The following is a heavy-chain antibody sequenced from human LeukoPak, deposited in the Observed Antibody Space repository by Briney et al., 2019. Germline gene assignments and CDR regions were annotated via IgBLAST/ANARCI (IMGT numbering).Heavy chain of an antibody. D-gene: IGHD4-17*01. CDR2: IRQDRRER. Sequence: SLRLSCVASGFTFSGFWMSWVRQAPGKGLEWVAHIRQDRRERYYVDSVKGRFTISRDNARNSLFLQMSSLRVEDTALYYCARGRFGDYDWGQGTQDSVSS. CDR1: GFTFSGFW. CDR3: ARGRFGDYD. V-gene: IGHV3-7*01. J-gene: IGHJ4*02.